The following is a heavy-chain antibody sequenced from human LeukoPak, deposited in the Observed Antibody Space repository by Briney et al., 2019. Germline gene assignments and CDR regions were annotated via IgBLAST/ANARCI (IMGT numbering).Heavy chain of an antibody. Sequence: GGSLRLSCAASGFTFSSYWMSWVRQSPGKGLEWVANIKQDGSEKYYVDSVKGRFTISRDNAKNSLYLQMNSLRVEDTAVYYCARGVRPAFFDYWGQGTLVTVSS. V-gene: IGHV3-7*01. J-gene: IGHJ4*02. CDR1: GFTFSSYW. CDR2: IKQDGSEK. CDR3: ARGVRPAFFDY. D-gene: IGHD1-1*01.